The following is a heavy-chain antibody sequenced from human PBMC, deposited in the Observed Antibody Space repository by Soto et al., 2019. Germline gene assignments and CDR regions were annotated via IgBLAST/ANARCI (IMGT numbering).Heavy chain of an antibody. CDR3: AKGDVRYYYYMDV. V-gene: IGHV3-9*01. CDR1: GFTFDDYA. Sequence: DVQLVESGGGLVQPGRSLRLSCAASGFTFDDYAMHWVRQAPGKGLEWVSGISWNSGSIGYADSVKGRFTISRDNAKNSLYLQMNSLRAEDTALYYCAKGDVRYYYYMDVWGKGTTVTVSS. CDR2: ISWNSGSI. J-gene: IGHJ6*03.